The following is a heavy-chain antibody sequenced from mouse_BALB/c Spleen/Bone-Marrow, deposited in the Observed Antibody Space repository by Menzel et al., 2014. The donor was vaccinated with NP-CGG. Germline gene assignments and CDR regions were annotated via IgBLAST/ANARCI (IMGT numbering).Heavy chain of an antibody. D-gene: IGHD1-1*01. CDR2: IYPGNVNT. CDR3: ARYGSSYYFDY. Sequence: VNVVESGPELVKPGASVRISCKASGYTFTSYYIHWVKQRPGQGLEWIGWIYPGNVNTKYNEKFKGKATLTADKSSSTAYMQLSSLTSEDSAVYFCARYGSSYYFDYWGQGTTLTVSS. J-gene: IGHJ2*01. CDR1: GYTFTSYY. V-gene: IGHV1S56*01.